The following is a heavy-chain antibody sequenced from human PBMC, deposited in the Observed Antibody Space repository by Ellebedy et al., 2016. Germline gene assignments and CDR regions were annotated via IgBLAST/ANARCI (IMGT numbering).Heavy chain of an antibody. V-gene: IGHV1-46*01. D-gene: IGHD6-13*01. CDR1: GYTFTDYF. CDR2: INPGGGGT. CDR3: ARWGGSPYTSNWYPDN. J-gene: IGHJ4*02. Sequence: ASVKVSCKASGYTFTDYFMHWVRQAPGQGLEWMGIINPGGGGTSYAQELQGRVTMTRDTSTNTVYMELSSLRSEDTAVYFCARWGGSPYTSNWYPDNWGQGTLVIVSS.